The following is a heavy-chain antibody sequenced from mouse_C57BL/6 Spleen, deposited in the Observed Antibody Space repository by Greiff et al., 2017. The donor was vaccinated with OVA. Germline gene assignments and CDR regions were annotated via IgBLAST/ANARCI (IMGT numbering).Heavy chain of an antibody. CDR2: LSYDGSN. J-gene: IGHJ3*01. CDR3: ARGGTGTAY. D-gene: IGHD4-1*01. CDR1: GYSITSGYY. Sequence: ESGPGLVKPSQSLSLTCSVTGYSITSGYYWNWIRQFPGNKLEWMGYLSYDGSNNYNPSLKNRISITRDTSKNQFFLKLNSVTTEDTATYYCARGGTGTAYWGQGTLVTVSA. V-gene: IGHV3-6*01.